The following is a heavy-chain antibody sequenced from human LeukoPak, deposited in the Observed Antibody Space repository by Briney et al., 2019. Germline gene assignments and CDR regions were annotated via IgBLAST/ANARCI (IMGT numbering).Heavy chain of an antibody. D-gene: IGHD2-2*01. V-gene: IGHV4-38-2*02. J-gene: IGHJ6*03. CDR3: ATKTGYAPRYYYMDV. CDR2: FYRSGGT. Sequence: PSETLSLTCTVSDYSVNSGYYWGWVRQPPGKGLEWIGTFYRSGGTSYNPSLESRATMSVDTPKNQFSLRLTSVTAADTAVYYCATKTGYAPRYYYMDVWGKGTTVTVSS. CDR1: DYSVNSGYY.